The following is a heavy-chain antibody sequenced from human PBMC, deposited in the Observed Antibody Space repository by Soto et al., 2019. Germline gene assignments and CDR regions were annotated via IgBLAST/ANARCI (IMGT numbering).Heavy chain of an antibody. CDR1: GLTFGSRA. D-gene: IGHD3-10*01. J-gene: IGHJ4*02. V-gene: IGHV3-23*01. Sequence: PGGSLRLSCVASGLTFGSRAMTWVRQAPGEGLQWVSTITDTGGDAKYADSVRGRFVISRDNSKKTLYLQMTSLTAEDSAMYYCARGSTDSYPGSRIFDFWGRGTLVP. CDR3: ARGSTDSYPGSRIFDF. CDR2: ITDTGGDA.